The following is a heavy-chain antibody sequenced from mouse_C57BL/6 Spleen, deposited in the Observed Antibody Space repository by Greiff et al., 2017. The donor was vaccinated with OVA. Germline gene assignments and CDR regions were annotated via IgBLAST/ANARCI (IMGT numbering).Heavy chain of an antibody. CDR1: GFTFSRYA. D-gene: IGHD1-1*01. V-gene: IGHV5-9-1*02. CDR3: TRGYGSSYGYFDY. J-gene: IGHJ2*01. Sequence: EVKLVESGEGLVKPGGSLKLSCAASGFTFSRYAMSWVRQTPEKRLEWVAYLSSGGDYIYYADTVKGRFTISRDNARNTLYLQMSSLKSEDTAMYYCTRGYGSSYGYFDYWGQGTTLTVSS. CDR2: LSSGGDYI.